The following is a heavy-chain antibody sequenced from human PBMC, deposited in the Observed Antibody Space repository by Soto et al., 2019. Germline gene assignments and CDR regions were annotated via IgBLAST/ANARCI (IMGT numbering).Heavy chain of an antibody. Sequence: QVQLQESGPGLVKPSETLSLTCTVSGGSINSYYWSWIRQPPGKGLEWIGYIYYSGSTNYNPSLKSRVTISVDTSKNQFSLKLSSVTAADTAGYYCARRYGGNFDYWGQGTLVTVSS. CDR3: ARRYGGNFDY. D-gene: IGHD1-26*01. V-gene: IGHV4-59*01. CDR2: IYYSGST. CDR1: GGSINSYY. J-gene: IGHJ4*02.